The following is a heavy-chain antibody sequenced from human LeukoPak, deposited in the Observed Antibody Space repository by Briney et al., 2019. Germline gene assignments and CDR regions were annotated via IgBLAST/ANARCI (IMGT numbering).Heavy chain of an antibody. CDR1: GFTFSLYW. Sequence: GGSLRLSCAASGFTFSLYWMNWVRRAPGKGLEWVANIREDGGEIYYLDSVKGRFTISRDNAKNSLYLQMNSLRAEDTAVYYCARGVYAFDIWGQGTMVTVSS. D-gene: IGHD5/OR15-5a*01. V-gene: IGHV3-7*04. J-gene: IGHJ3*02. CDR3: ARGVYAFDI. CDR2: IREDGGEI.